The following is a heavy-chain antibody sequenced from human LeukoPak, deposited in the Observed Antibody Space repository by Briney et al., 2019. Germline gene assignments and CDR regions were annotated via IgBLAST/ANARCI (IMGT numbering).Heavy chain of an antibody. D-gene: IGHD6-13*01. CDR2: ISSSGSTI. Sequence: GGSLRLSCAASRFTFSSYEMNWVRQAPGKGLEWVSYISSSGSTIYYADSVKGRFTISRDNAKNSLYLQMNSLRAEDTAVYYCARGIAPFDYWGQGTLVTVSS. CDR3: ARGIAPFDY. V-gene: IGHV3-48*03. J-gene: IGHJ4*02. CDR1: RFTFSSYE.